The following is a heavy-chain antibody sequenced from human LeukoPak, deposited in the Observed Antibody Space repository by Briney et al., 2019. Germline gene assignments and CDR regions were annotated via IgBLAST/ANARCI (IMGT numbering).Heavy chain of an antibody. V-gene: IGHV4-39*07. CDR3: AGGPRQPHDY. CDR1: GGSISTSNYY. D-gene: IGHD6-13*01. CDR2: IFYSGST. J-gene: IGHJ4*02. Sequence: PSETLSLTCTVSGGSISTSNYYWGWIRQPPGKGLEWIGNIFYSGSTYYSPSLRSRVTISLDTSRNQFSLKLNSVTAADTAVYYCAGGPRQPHDYWGQGTLVTVSS.